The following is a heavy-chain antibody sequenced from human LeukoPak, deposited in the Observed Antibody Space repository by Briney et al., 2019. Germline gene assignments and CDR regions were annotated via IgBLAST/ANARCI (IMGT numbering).Heavy chain of an antibody. D-gene: IGHD2-21*01. V-gene: IGHV3-11*01. CDR2: ISSSGNTI. J-gene: IGHJ4*02. CDR3: ARAGFYPDWYFDY. Sequence: PGGSLRLSCAASGFTFNDYYMSWIRQAPGKGLEWVSYISSSGNTIYYADSAKGRFTISRDNAKNSLYLQMNSLRAEDTAVYYCARAGFYPDWYFDYWGQGTLVTVSS. CDR1: GFTFNDYY.